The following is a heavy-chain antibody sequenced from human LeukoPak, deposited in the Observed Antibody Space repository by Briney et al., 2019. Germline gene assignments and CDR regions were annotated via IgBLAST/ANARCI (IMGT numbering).Heavy chain of an antibody. J-gene: IGHJ6*03. D-gene: IGHD3-3*01. CDR1: GFTFSNHW. Sequence: TGGSLRLSCEASGFTFSNHWMSWVRQAPGKGLEWVANIKPDGSAKYYVGSMEGRFTISRDNSKNTLYLQMNSLRAEDTAVYYCAKDLSSSVRFLEWLAVDYYYYMDVWGKGTTVTVSS. V-gene: IGHV3-7*03. CDR3: AKDLSSSVRFLEWLAVDYYYYMDV. CDR2: IKPDGSAK.